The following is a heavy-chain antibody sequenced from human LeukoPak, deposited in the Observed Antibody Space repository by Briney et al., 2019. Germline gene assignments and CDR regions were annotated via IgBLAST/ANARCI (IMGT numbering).Heavy chain of an antibody. CDR3: ARFDIVVVPAASRHYYYYGMDV. V-gene: IGHV1-8*01. Sequence: ASVKVSCKAPGYTFTSYDINWVRRATGQGLEWMGWMNPNSGNTGYAQKFQGRVTMTRNTSISTAYMELSSLRSEDTAVYYCARFDIVVVPAASRHYYYYGMDVWGQGTTVTVSS. D-gene: IGHD2-2*01. CDR2: MNPNSGNT. CDR1: GYTFTSYD. J-gene: IGHJ6*02.